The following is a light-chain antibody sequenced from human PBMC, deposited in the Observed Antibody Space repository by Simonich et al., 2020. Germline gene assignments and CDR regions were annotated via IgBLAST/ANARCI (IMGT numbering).Light chain of an antibody. CDR1: SSDVGGSNN. CDR3: SSYTSSSTWV. J-gene: IGLJ3*02. V-gene: IGLV2-14*01. Sequence: QSALTQPASVSGSPGQSITISCTGTSSDVGGSNNVSWYQQHPGKAPKLMIYDVSKLPSGFSNRFSGSKAGNTASLTISGLQAEDEADYYCSSYTSSSTWVFGGGTKLTVL. CDR2: DVS.